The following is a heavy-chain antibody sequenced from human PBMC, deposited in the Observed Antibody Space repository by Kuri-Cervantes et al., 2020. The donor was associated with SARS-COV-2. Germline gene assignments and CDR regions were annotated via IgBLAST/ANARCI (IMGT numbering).Heavy chain of an antibody. Sequence: ASVKVSCKVSGYTLTELSMHWVRQAPGKGLEWMGGFDTEDGETIYAQKFQGRVTMTEDTSTDTAYMELRSLSSDDTAVYYCARALLCFEYLSGFDSWGQGTLVTVSS. V-gene: IGHV1-24*01. D-gene: IGHD3-10*01. J-gene: IGHJ4*02. CDR3: ARALLCFEYLSGFDS. CDR2: FDTEDGET. CDR1: GYTLTELS.